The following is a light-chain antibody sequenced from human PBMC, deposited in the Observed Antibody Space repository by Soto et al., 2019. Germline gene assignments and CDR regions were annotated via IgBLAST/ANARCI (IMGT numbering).Light chain of an antibody. Sequence: SYELTQPPSVSVAPGETATITCGGDNIGGKSVHWYQRKPGQAPLLIIYNDGDRPSGIPERFSGSNSGNTATLTASRVEAGDEADYYCQVWGSNADPYVVFGGGTKVTVL. J-gene: IGLJ2*01. CDR3: QVWGSNADPYVV. CDR2: NDG. V-gene: IGLV3-21*04. CDR1: NIGGKS.